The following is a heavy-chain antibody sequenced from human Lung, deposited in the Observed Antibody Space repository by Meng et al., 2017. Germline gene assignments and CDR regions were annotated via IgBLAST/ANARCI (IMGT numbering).Heavy chain of an antibody. Sequence: QLRRWGEGYVNPSVALSLTCVCSGGFFINYYGSWLRQPPGKGLWWIGEINHSGSTNYNPSLESRATISVDTSQNNLSLKLSSVTAADSAVYYCARGPTTMAHDFDYWGQGTLVTVSS. V-gene: IGHV4-34*01. D-gene: IGHD4-11*01. J-gene: IGHJ4*02. CDR2: INHSGST. CDR3: ARGPTTMAHDFDY. CDR1: GGFFINYY.